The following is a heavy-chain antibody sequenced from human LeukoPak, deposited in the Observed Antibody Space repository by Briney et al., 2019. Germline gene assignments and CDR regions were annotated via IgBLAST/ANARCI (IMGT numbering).Heavy chain of an antibody. CDR2: IYSSGTT. CDR3: ARRNYDVLSGYYDAFDI. V-gene: IGHV4-39*01. Sequence: SETLSLTCTVSGVSISISNHYWTWIRQPPGKGLRWVGNIYSSGTTNYNPSLKSRVTISVDTSKNQFSLKLTSVTAADTAVYYCARRNYDVLSGYYDAFDIWDQGTMVTVSS. J-gene: IGHJ3*02. CDR1: GVSISISNHY. D-gene: IGHD3-3*01.